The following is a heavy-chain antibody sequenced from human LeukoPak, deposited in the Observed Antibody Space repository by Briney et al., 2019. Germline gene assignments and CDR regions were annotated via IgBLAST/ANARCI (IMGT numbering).Heavy chain of an antibody. J-gene: IGHJ4*02. V-gene: IGHV3-30*03. Sequence: PGRSLRLSCAASGFTFSSYGMHWVRQAPGKGLEWVAVISYDGSNKYYADSVKGRFTISRDNSKNTLYLQMNSLRAEDTAVYYCARDNLLNGYWGQGTLVTVSS. CDR2: ISYDGSNK. CDR3: ARDNLLNGY. D-gene: IGHD2-8*01. CDR1: GFTFSSYG.